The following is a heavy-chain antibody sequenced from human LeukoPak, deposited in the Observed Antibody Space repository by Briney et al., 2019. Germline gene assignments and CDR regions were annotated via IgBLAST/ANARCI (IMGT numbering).Heavy chain of an antibody. CDR1: GFTFSSYS. CDR2: ISSSSYI. Sequence: GSLRLSCAASGFTFSSYSMNWVRQAPGKGLEWVSSISSSSYIYYADSVKGRFTISRDNAKNSLYLQMNSLRAEDTAVYYCARSSSGQGGRFFDYWGQGTLVTVSS. V-gene: IGHV3-21*01. CDR3: ARSSSGQGGRFFDY. D-gene: IGHD6-19*01. J-gene: IGHJ4*02.